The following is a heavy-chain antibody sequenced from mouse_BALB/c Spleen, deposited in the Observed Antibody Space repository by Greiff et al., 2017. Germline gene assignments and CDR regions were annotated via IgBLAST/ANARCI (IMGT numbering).Heavy chain of an antibody. J-gene: IGHJ4*01. CDR3: ARMDYGYDDAMDY. V-gene: IGHV14-3*02. Sequence: VHVKQSGAELVKPGASVKLSCTASGFNIKDTYMHWVKQRPEQGLEWIGRIDPANGNTKYDPKFQGKATITADTSSNTAYLQLSSLTSEDTAVYYCARMDYGYDDAMDYWGQGTSVTVSS. D-gene: IGHD2-2*01. CDR2: IDPANGNT. CDR1: GFNIKDTY.